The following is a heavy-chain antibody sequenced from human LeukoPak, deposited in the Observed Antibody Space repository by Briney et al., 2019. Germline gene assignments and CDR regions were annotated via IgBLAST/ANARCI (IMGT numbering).Heavy chain of an antibody. J-gene: IGHJ4*02. D-gene: IGHD6-19*01. V-gene: IGHV3-74*01. CDR3: AGRGAVAGTFDY. CDR1: GFTFSSYW. CDR2: INSDGSST. Sequence: GGSLRLSCAASGFTFSSYWMHWVRQVPGKGLVWVSRINSDGSSTTYADSVKGRFTISRDNAKNTLYLQMNSLRAEDTAVYYCAGRGAVAGTFDYWGQGTLVTVSS.